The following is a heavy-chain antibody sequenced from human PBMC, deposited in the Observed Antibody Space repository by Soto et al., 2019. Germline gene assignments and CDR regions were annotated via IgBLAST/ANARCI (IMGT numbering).Heavy chain of an antibody. CDR1: GFTFSSYW. J-gene: IGHJ4*02. CDR2: INSDGSST. D-gene: IGHD3-9*01. Sequence: GGSLRLSCAASGFTFSSYWMHWVRQAPGKGLVWVSRINSDGSSTSYADSMKGRFTISRDNAKNTLYLQMNSLRAEDTAVYYCARVRATLTGYSDWGQGTLVTVSS. CDR3: ARVRATLTGYSD. V-gene: IGHV3-74*01.